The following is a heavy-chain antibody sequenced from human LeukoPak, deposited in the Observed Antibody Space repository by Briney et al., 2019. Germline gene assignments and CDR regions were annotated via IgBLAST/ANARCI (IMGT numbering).Heavy chain of an antibody. D-gene: IGHD6-13*01. CDR1: GGSFSGYY. V-gene: IGHV4-34*01. Sequence: PSETLSLTCAVYGGSFSGYYWSWIRQPPGKGLEWIGEINHSGSTNYNPSLKSRVTISEDASKNQFSLKLSSVTAADTAVYYCARHIGSSWLDAFDIWGQGTMVTVSS. J-gene: IGHJ3*02. CDR3: ARHIGSSWLDAFDI. CDR2: INHSGST.